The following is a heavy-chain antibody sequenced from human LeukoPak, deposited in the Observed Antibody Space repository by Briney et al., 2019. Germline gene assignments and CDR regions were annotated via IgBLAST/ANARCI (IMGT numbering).Heavy chain of an antibody. CDR3: ARKTLYSSGWYDY. V-gene: IGHV1-18*01. Sequence: SVKVSCKASGYTFTSYGIRWVLQAPAQGLESMVWISAYYGNTNYAQKLQGRVTINTYTSTSTAYMELRSLRSDDTDVYYCARKTLYSSGWYDYWGQGTLVTVSS. J-gene: IGHJ4*02. CDR1: GYTFTSYG. D-gene: IGHD6-19*01. CDR2: ISAYYGNT.